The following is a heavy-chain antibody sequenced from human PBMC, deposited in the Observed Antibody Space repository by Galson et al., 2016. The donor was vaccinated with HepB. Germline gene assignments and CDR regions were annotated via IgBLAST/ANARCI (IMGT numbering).Heavy chain of an antibody. CDR1: GFTLSTYE. V-gene: IGHV3-48*03. Sequence: SLRLSCAASGFTLSTYEMNWVRQAPGKGLEWVSYSSSSGTTLFYADSVKGRFTISRDNAKNTLSLQMDGLRVEDTAVYYCASAYYIMGLFDNWGQGTLVTVSS. CDR3: ASAYYIMGLFDN. CDR2: SSSSGTTL. D-gene: IGHD3-10*01. J-gene: IGHJ4*02.